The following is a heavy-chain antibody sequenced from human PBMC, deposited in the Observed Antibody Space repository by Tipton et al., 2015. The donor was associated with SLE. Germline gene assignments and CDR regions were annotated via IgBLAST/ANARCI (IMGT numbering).Heavy chain of an antibody. Sequence: LRLSCTVSNGSIGSSPYYWGWIRQSPGKGLEWVGSIYYSGSTYYNPSLKSRVTIPVDTSRNQCSLNLTSVTAADTAVYYCARGPYYYMDVWGKGTTVTVSS. J-gene: IGHJ6*03. CDR3: ARGPYYYMDV. CDR2: IYYSGST. V-gene: IGHV4-39*07. CDR1: NGSIGSSPYY.